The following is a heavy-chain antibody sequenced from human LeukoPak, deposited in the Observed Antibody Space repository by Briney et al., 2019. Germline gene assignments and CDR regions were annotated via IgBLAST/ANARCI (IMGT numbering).Heavy chain of an antibody. Sequence: ASVKLSCEASGYTFTSYGISWVRQAPGQGLEWRGWISAYNGNTNYAQKIQGRVTMTTDTSTSTAYMELRSLRSDDTAVYYCARTPSSSILLWSEYYFDYWGQGTLVTVSS. CDR1: GYTFTSYG. CDR2: ISAYNGNT. J-gene: IGHJ4*02. CDR3: ARTPSSSILLWSEYYFDY. D-gene: IGHD5-18*01. V-gene: IGHV1-18*04.